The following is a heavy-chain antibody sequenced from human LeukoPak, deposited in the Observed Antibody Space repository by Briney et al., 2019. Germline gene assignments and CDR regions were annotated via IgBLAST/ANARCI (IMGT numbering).Heavy chain of an antibody. V-gene: IGHV3-33*01. CDR1: GFAFNTYA. D-gene: IGHD3-10*01. J-gene: IGHJ5*02. CDR3: AREIFGSGSYPDL. CDR2: IWHDGSHK. Sequence: GGSLRLSCAASGFAFNTYAMHWVRQAPGQGLEWVALIWHDGSHKFYSNSVRGQSTISRDNSKNTVSLQVNNLRPEDTAVYYCAREIFGSGSYPDLWGQGTLVTVSS.